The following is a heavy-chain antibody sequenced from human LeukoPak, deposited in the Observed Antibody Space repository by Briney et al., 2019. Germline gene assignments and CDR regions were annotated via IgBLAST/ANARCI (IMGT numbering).Heavy chain of an antibody. V-gene: IGHV3-30*02. D-gene: IGHD2-21*01. Sequence: GGSLRLSCAASGFVFSKCGMHWVRQAPGKGLEWVAFIRSDGSETYYADSVRGRFALSRDNSKTTLFLQMNSLRLEDTAVYYRARDRDWNKYFDYWGQGTLVAV. J-gene: IGHJ4*02. CDR3: ARDRDWNKYFDY. CDR2: IRSDGSET. CDR1: GFVFSKCG.